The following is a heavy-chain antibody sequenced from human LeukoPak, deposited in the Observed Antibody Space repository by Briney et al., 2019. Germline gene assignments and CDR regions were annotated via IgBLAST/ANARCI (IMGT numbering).Heavy chain of an antibody. CDR1: GFSLSTSGVG. D-gene: IGHD6-13*01. J-gene: IGHJ4*02. V-gene: IGHV2-5*02. CDR2: IYRDDDK. Sequence: SGPTLVNPTQTLTLTCTFSGFSLSTSGVGVGWIRQPPGKALEWLAFIYRDDDKRYRPSLKSRLTITKDTSKNQVVLTMTNMDPVDTATYYCAHASSSWYPLDYWGQGTLVTVSS. CDR3: AHASSSWYPLDY.